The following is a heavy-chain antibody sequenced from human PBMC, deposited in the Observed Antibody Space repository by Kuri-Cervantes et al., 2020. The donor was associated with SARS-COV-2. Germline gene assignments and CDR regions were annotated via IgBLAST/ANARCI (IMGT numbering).Heavy chain of an antibody. CDR3: AKDKGSNEYSHPYFDT. Sequence: GESLKTSCAASGFTFSSYAMHWVRQVPGKGLEWVSLISWDGGRTYYADSVKGRFTISRDNTKNSLYLQMNTLRTEDTALYYCAKDKGSNEYSHPYFDTWGQGTLVTVSS. D-gene: IGHD4-11*01. CDR1: GFTFSSYA. V-gene: IGHV3-43D*03. J-gene: IGHJ4*02. CDR2: ISWDGGRT.